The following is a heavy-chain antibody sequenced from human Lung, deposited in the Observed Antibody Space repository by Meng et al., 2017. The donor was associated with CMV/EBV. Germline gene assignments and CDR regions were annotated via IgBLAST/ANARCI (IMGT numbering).Heavy chain of an antibody. V-gene: IGHV1-2*02. CDR1: GYTFTGYY. CDR2: INPNSGGT. D-gene: IGHD3-10*01. Sequence: ASXXVSXKASGYTFTGYYMHWVRQAPGQGLEWMGWINPNSGGTNYAQKFQGRVTMTRDTSISTAYMELSRLRSDDTAVYYCARVYGSGINWFDPWGQGTRVTVSS. CDR3: ARVYGSGINWFDP. J-gene: IGHJ5*02.